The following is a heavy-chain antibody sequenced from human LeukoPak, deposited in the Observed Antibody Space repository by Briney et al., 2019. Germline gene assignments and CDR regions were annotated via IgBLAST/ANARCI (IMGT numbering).Heavy chain of an antibody. CDR3: AKDRYYDILTGYGGDAFDI. CDR1: GFAFSIYS. J-gene: IGHJ3*02. V-gene: IGHV3-48*04. Sequence: PGGSLRLSCAASGFAFSIYSLNWVRQTPGKRLEWVSYITGGSNNILYADSVKGRFTISRDNAKNSLYLQMNSLRAEDTAVYYCAKDRYYDILTGYGGDAFDIWGQGTMVTVSS. D-gene: IGHD3-9*01. CDR2: ITGGSNNI.